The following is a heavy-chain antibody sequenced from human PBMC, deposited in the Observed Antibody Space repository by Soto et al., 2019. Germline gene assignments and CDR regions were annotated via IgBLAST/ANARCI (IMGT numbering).Heavy chain of an antibody. Sequence: EVQLVESGGGLVQPGESLRLSCAASGFTFSSYWTHWIRQAPGKGLVWVSRVSSDGSSTVYANSVKGRLTISRDNAKNTLYLQMNSLRDEDTAMYYCARGQPNYSAFDSWGQGTLVTVSS. CDR3: ARGQPNYSAFDS. J-gene: IGHJ4*02. V-gene: IGHV3-74*01. CDR2: VSSDGSST. CDR1: GFTFSSYW. D-gene: IGHD4-4*01.